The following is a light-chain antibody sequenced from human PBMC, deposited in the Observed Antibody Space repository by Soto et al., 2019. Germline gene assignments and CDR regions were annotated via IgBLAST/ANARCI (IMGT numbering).Light chain of an antibody. Sequence: QSVLTQPRSVSGSPGQSVTISCTGTSSDVGAYNYVSWYQQHPGKAPKLMTYDVSKRPSGVPDRFSGSKSGNTASLAISGLQAEDEADYYCCSYTSSSTGYVFGTGTKVTVL. CDR3: CSYTSSSTGYV. CDR2: DVS. CDR1: SSDVGAYNY. V-gene: IGLV2-11*01. J-gene: IGLJ1*01.